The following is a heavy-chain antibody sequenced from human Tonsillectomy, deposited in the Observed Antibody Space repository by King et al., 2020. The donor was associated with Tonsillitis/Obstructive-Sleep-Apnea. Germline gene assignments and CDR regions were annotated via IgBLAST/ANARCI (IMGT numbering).Heavy chain of an antibody. CDR1: GFTFSSYG. CDR2: IWYDGSNK. J-gene: IGHJ4*02. Sequence: VQLVESGGGVVQPGRSLRLSCAASGFTFSSYGMHWVRQAPGKGLEWVAVIWYDGSNKYYADSVKGRFTISRDNSKNTLYLQMNSLRAEDTAVYYCASGPFSSKVGGYGDYGPPDYWGQGTLVTVSS. V-gene: IGHV3-33*01. CDR3: ASGPFSSKVGGYGDYGPPDY. D-gene: IGHD4-17*01.